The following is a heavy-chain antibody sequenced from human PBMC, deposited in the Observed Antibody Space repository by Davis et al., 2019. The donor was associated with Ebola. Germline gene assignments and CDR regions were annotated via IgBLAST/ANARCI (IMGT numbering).Heavy chain of an antibody. CDR2: TSHNEREK. CDR1: GFTFSNHA. D-gene: IGHD3/OR15-3a*01. Sequence: GESLKISCVASGFTFSNHAMHWVRQAPGKGLEWVAVTSHNEREKFYGESVKGRFTISRDNSENTLYLQMNSLTAADTAVYYCARALYHEVLDQWGQGTPVTVSS. CDR3: ARALYHEVLDQ. J-gene: IGHJ4*02. V-gene: IGHV3-30*04.